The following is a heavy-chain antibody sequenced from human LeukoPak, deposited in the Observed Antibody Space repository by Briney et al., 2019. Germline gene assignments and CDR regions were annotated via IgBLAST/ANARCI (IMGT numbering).Heavy chain of an antibody. J-gene: IGHJ4*02. D-gene: IGHD1-26*01. CDR3: ARERLEGATKYFDY. CDR2: IIPIFGTA. Sequence: SVKVSCKASGGTFSSYAISWVRQAPGQGLEWMGGIIPIFGTANYAQKFQGRVTITTDESTSTAYMELSSLRSEDTAVYYCARERLEGATKYFDYWGQGTLVTVSS. V-gene: IGHV1-69*05. CDR1: GGTFSSYA.